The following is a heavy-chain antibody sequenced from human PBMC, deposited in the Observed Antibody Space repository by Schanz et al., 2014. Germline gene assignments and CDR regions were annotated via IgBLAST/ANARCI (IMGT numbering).Heavy chain of an antibody. CDR1: GFNSDDYA. V-gene: IGHV3-23*04. J-gene: IGHJ4*02. CDR2: ISASGGDT. Sequence: EVQVVESGGGLVQPGGSLRLSCTASGFNSDDYAMHWVRQAPGKGLEWLSVISASGGDTYYADSVKGRFTISRDNSKNTLFLQMNSLRAEDTAVYYCARKVVATIGGYYDNWGQGTLXIVSS. CDR3: ARKVVATIGGYYDN. D-gene: IGHD5-12*01.